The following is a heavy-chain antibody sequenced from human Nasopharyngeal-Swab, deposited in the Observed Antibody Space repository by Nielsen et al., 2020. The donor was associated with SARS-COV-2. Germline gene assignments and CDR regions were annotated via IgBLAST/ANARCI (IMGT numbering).Heavy chain of an antibody. D-gene: IGHD5-12*01. CDR1: GGTFSSYA. V-gene: IGHV1-69*13. Sequence: SVKVSCKASGGTFSSYAISWVRQAPGQGLEWMGGIIPIFGTANYAQKFQGRVTITADESTSTAYMELSSLRSEDTAVYYCAKDGVATTHPYYFDYWGQGTLVTVSS. J-gene: IGHJ4*02. CDR3: AKDGVATTHPYYFDY. CDR2: IIPIFGTA.